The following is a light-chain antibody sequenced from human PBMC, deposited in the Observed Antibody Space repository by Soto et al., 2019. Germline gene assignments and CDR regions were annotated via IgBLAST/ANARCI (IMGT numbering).Light chain of an antibody. Sequence: QSALTQPASVSGSPGQSITISCTGTSSDVGGSNYVSWYQHHPGKAPRLLIYDVNSRPSGVSNRFSGSKSGNTASLNISGLHADDEADYYCNSYTSSSTSVFGTRTKLTVL. V-gene: IGLV2-14*03. CDR2: DVN. CDR3: NSYTSSSTSV. J-gene: IGLJ1*01. CDR1: SSDVGGSNY.